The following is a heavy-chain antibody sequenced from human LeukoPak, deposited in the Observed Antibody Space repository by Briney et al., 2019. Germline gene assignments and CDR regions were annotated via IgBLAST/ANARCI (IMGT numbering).Heavy chain of an antibody. CDR1: GFIFSSYG. V-gene: IGHV3-30*02. D-gene: IGHD1-1*01. CDR2: IRYDGSDK. J-gene: IGHJ4*02. Sequence: GGSLRLSCAASGFIFSSYGMHWVRQAPGKGLEWVAFIRYDGSDKYSADSVKGRFTISRDNSTSTLYLQMNSLRAEDTAMYYCAKSASVWNDAQLFDYWGQGTLVTVST. CDR3: AKSASVWNDAQLFDY.